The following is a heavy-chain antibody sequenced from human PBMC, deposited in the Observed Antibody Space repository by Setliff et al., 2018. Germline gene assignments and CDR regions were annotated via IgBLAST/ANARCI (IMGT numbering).Heavy chain of an antibody. D-gene: IGHD3-10*01. Sequence: PSVKVSCKASGYTFNNYGVAWVRQAPGQGLDWMGWVTIYNGNTKYAQNLQGRLALSTDRSTNTVYMELGSLTTDDTAIYYCARVESMVRGKNILRHFDYWGQGTQVTVSS. J-gene: IGHJ4*02. CDR2: VTIYNGNT. CDR1: GYTFNNYG. V-gene: IGHV1-18*01. CDR3: ARVESMVRGKNILRHFDY.